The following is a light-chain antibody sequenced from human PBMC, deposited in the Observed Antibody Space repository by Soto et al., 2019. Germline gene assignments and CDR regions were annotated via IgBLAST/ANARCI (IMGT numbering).Light chain of an antibody. V-gene: IGKV3D-20*02. Sequence: EIVLTQSPGTLSLSPGERAARSCRASQSINSNYLAWYQQKPGQAPRLLIYGAFSRATGIPDRFSGSGSGTDFTLTISRLEPEDFAVYYCPQRSNWHITFGQGTRLEIK. CDR3: PQRSNWHIT. CDR1: QSINSNY. CDR2: GAF. J-gene: IGKJ5*01.